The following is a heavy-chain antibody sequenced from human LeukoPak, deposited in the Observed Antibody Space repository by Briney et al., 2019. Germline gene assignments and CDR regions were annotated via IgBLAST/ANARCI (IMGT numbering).Heavy chain of an antibody. CDR2: IKQDGSEK. Sequence: QTGGSLRLSCAASGFTFSSFGMNWVRQAPGKGLEWVANIKQDGSEKYYVDSVKGRFTISRDNAKNSLYLQMNSLRAEDTAIYYCARAAKTYDYWGQGTLVTVSS. CDR1: GFTFSSFG. J-gene: IGHJ4*02. V-gene: IGHV3-7*01. CDR3: ARAAKTYDY.